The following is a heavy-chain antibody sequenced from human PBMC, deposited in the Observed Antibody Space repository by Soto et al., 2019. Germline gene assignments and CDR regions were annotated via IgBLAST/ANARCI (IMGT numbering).Heavy chain of an antibody. V-gene: IGHV3-74*01. CDR2: VNPDAPIT. J-gene: IGHJ3*02. CDR1: GFTFGRHW. Sequence: EVQLVESGGGLVQPGGSLRLSCAASGFTFGRHWMNWVRQSPGEGLVSISRVNPDAPITDYADSVRGRFTISRDNAKSTLYLEMHSLTAEDTGVYYCARPKGAAYSAFDIWGQGTTVTVSS. CDR3: ARPKGAAYSAFDI. D-gene: IGHD2-21*01.